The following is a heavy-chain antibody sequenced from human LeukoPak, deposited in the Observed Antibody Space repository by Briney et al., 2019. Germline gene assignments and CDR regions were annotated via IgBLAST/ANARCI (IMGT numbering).Heavy chain of an antibody. J-gene: IGHJ5*02. D-gene: IGHD3-10*01. Sequence: GALRLSCAASGFTFSSYAMHWVRQAPGKGLEWVAVISYDGSNKYYADSVKGRFTISRDNSKNTLYLQMNSLRAEDTAVYYCARESWFGELLSSWFDPWGQGTLVTVSS. CDR2: ISYDGSNK. CDR3: ARESWFGELLSSWFDP. CDR1: GFTFSSYA. V-gene: IGHV3-30*04.